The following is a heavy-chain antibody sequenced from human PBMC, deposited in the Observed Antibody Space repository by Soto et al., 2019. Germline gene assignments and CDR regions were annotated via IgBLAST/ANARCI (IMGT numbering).Heavy chain of an antibody. CDR2: IYTNGNT. D-gene: IGHD1-1*01. Sequence: GGSLRLSSAATGFSVGDNHMNWVRQTPGKGLEWVSIIYTNGNTYYTDSVKGLFTISRENSKNTLYLQMKNLSLEDTAVYYCARGTKQLALSRRKYIEFYFHXWGRVTLLTVSX. J-gene: IGHJ4*02. CDR1: GFSVGDNH. CDR3: ARGTKQLALSRRKYIEFYFHX. V-gene: IGHV3-53*01.